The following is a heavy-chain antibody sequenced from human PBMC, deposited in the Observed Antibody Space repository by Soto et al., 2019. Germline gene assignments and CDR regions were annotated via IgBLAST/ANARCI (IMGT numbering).Heavy chain of an antibody. J-gene: IGHJ4*02. CDR3: AKARTAMVPDY. Sequence: QVQLVESGGGVVQPGRSLRLSCAASGFTFSTYGIHWVRQAPGKGLEWVAVIAYDGSNKYYADSVKGRFTISRDNSKNTLYLQMSSLRAEDTAVYYCAKARTAMVPDYWGQGTLVIVSS. V-gene: IGHV3-30*18. CDR1: GFTFSTYG. D-gene: IGHD5-18*01. CDR2: IAYDGSNK.